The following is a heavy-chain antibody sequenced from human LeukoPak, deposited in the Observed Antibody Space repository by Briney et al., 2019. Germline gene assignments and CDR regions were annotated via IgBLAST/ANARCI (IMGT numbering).Heavy chain of an antibody. Sequence: ASVKVSCKASRYTFTSYDINWVREPAGHGLEWMGWMNPNTGRTGYAQKFQGRITMTRDTSINTAYMELTNLRSEDTAIYYCARLSQTPDYYTLGGYYYLGYWGRGTPVTVSS. CDR1: RYTFTSYD. J-gene: IGHJ4*02. D-gene: IGHD3-10*01. CDR2: MNPNTGRT. CDR3: ARLSQTPDYYTLGGYYYLGY. V-gene: IGHV1-8*01.